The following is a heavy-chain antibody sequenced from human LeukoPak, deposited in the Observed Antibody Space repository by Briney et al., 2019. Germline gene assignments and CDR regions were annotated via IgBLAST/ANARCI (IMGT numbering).Heavy chain of an antibody. CDR3: ARQAWDCSSTSCYPSLYYYYMDV. J-gene: IGHJ6*03. CDR2: IYPGDSDT. Sequence: KPEESLKISCKGSGYSFTSYWIGWVRQMPGKGLEWMGIIYPGDSDTRYSPSFQGQVTISADKSISTAYLQWSSLKASDTAMYYCARQAWDCSSTSCYPSLYYYYMDVLGKGTTVTVSS. D-gene: IGHD2-2*01. CDR1: GYSFTSYW. V-gene: IGHV5-51*01.